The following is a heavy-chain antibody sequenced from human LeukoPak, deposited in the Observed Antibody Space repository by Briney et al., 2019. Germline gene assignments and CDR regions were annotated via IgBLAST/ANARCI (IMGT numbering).Heavy chain of an antibody. V-gene: IGHV4-4*07. Sequence: SETLSLTCSVSGGYISSYYWSWIRQPAGKGLEWIGRLYASGSTKYNPSLKSRVTMSVDTSKNQFSLKLSSVTAADTAVYYCARAISNDDNSGYYYWGQGTLVTVSS. CDR2: LYASGST. CDR1: GGYISSYY. D-gene: IGHD3-22*01. J-gene: IGHJ4*02. CDR3: ARAISNDDNSGYYY.